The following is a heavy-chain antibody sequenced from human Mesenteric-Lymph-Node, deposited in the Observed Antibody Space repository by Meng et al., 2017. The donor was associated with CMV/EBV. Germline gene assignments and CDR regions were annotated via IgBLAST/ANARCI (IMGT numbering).Heavy chain of an antibody. V-gene: IGHV6-1*01. D-gene: IGHD6-19*01. CDR2: TYYRSKWYN. J-gene: IGHJ4*02. CDR1: GDSVSNNRAA. Sequence: ISGDSVSNNRAAWNWIRQSPSRGLEWLGRTYYRSKWYNEYAVSVKSRISINPDTSKNQFSLQLDSVIPEDTAVYFCTRVVAGNSAFDYWGQGTLVTVSS. CDR3: TRVVAGNSAFDY.